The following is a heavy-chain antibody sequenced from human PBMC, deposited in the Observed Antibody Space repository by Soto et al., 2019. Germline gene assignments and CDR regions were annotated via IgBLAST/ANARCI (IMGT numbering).Heavy chain of an antibody. CDR1: VFTFIDYY. D-gene: IGHD3-16*02. Sequence: GWSLRLSCASSVFTFIDYYMSWIRQAPGKGLEWVSYISSSSSYTNYADSVKGRFTISRDNAKNSLYLQMNSLRAEDTAVYYCARAVDYVWGSYPDYWGQGTLVTVSS. V-gene: IGHV3-11*06. J-gene: IGHJ4*02. CDR2: ISSSSSYT. CDR3: ARAVDYVWGSYPDY.